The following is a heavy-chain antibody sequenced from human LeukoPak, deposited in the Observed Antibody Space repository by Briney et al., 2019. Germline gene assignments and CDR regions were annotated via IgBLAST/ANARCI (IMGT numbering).Heavy chain of an antibody. CDR3: AGGGSYFDISGYYFY. CDR1: GFTVGSNT. V-gene: IGHV3-66*01. Sequence: GGSLRLSCAASGFTVGSNTMSWVRQAPGKGLESVSIIYSGGSTSYADSVKGRFTISRDNSKNTLYLQMNSLRTEDTAVYYCAGGGSYFDISGYYFYWGQGTLVTVSS. CDR2: IYSGGST. D-gene: IGHD3-22*01. J-gene: IGHJ4*02.